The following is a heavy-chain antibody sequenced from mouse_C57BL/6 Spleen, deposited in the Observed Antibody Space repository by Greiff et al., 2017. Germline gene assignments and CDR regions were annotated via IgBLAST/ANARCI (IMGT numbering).Heavy chain of an antibody. CDR3: AREGTTSYFHY. J-gene: IGHJ2*01. CDR2: IYPRDGST. Sequence: VQLQQSGPELVKPGASVKLSCKASSYTFTSYDINWVKHRPGQGLEWIGWIYPRDGSTKYNEKFKGKATLTVDTSSSTAYMELHSLTSEDSAVYFCAREGTTSYFHYWGQATTRTVSS. D-gene: IGHD1-1*01. CDR1: SYTFTSYD. V-gene: IGHV1-85*01.